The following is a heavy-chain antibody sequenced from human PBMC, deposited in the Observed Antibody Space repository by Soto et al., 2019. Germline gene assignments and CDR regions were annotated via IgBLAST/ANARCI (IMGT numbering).Heavy chain of an antibody. Sequence: PSETLSLTCAVSGGSISSGGYSWSWIRQPPGKGLEWIGYIYHSGSTYYNPSLKSRVTISVDRSKNQFSLKLSSVTAADTAVYYCARGGRGYGYGSFDYWGQGTLVTVSS. V-gene: IGHV4-30-2*01. CDR2: IYHSGST. J-gene: IGHJ4*02. CDR3: ARGGRGYGYGSFDY. D-gene: IGHD5-18*01. CDR1: GGSISSGGYS.